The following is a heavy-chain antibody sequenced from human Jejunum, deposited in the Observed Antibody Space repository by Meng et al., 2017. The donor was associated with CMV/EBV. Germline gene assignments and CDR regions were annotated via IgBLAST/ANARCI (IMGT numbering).Heavy chain of an antibody. V-gene: IGHV1-69*16. CDR3: ARSDFYDSRGISYFRYYGMDV. Sequence: TTGVRQAPGQGLEWLGGLVPRPRTSSFKQKVQDRVTITTDASMSTVYMELRCLRSEDTAVYYCARSDFYDSRGISYFRYYGMDVWGQGTTVTVSS. CDR2: LVPRPRTS. D-gene: IGHD3-22*01. J-gene: IGHJ6*02.